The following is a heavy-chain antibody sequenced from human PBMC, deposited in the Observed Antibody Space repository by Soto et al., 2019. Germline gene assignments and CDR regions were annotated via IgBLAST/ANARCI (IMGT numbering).Heavy chain of an antibody. V-gene: IGHV3-30-3*01. Sequence: QVQLVESGGGVVQPGRSLRLSCAASGFTFSSYAMHWVRQAPGKGLEWVAVISYDGSNKYYADSVKGRFTISRDNSKNMLYLKMNSLSAEDTGVYSCARGAATRVTRDGWVDPWGQGTLVTVSS. CDR3: ARGAATRVTRDGWVDP. J-gene: IGHJ5*02. CDR1: GFTFSSYA. D-gene: IGHD4-17*01. CDR2: ISYDGSNK.